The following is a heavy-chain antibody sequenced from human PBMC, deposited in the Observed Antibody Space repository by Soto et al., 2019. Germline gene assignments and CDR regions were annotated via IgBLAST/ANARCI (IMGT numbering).Heavy chain of an antibody. CDR3: AKDLDSGYSYSPPSGY. Sequence: QVQLVESGGGVVQPGRSLRLSCAASGFTFSTYGMHWVRQAPGKGLEWVAVISYDGNNKYYADSVKARFTISRDISKNTLYLQMNSLRAEDTAVYYCAKDLDSGYSYSPPSGYWGQGTLVTVSS. D-gene: IGHD5-18*01. CDR2: ISYDGNNK. J-gene: IGHJ4*02. CDR1: GFTFSTYG. V-gene: IGHV3-30*18.